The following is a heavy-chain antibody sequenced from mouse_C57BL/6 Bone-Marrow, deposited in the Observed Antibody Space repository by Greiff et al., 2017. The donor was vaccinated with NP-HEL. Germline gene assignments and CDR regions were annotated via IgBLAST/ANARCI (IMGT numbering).Heavy chain of an antibody. CDR1: GYTFTDYY. CDR3: ARAYYYGSTFYFDY. V-gene: IGHV1-19*01. D-gene: IGHD1-1*01. J-gene: IGHJ2*01. CDR2: INPYNGGT. Sequence: VHVKQSGPVLVKPGASVKMSCKASGYTFTDYYMNWVKQSHGKSLEWIGVINPYNGGTSYNQKFKGKATLTVDKSSSTAYMELNSLTSEDSAVYYCARAYYYGSTFYFDYWGQGTTLTVSS.